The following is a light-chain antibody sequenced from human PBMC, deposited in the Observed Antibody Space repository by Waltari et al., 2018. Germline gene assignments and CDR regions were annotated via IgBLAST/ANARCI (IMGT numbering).Light chain of an antibody. CDR3: CSYAGGSRVI. Sequence: QSALTQPASLSGSPGQSLTISCAGTKNDIGTYNFFSWFQQFPGQAPKLIVSEATKRPSGVSYRFSGSKSGNTASLTISGLQAEDEADYYCCSYAGGSRVIFGGGTKLTVL. J-gene: IGLJ2*01. CDR1: KNDIGTYNF. CDR2: EAT. V-gene: IGLV2-23*01.